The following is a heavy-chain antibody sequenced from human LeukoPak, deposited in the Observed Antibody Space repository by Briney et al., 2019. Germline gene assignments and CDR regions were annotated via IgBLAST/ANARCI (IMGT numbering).Heavy chain of an antibody. CDR2: VYYTGST. J-gene: IGHJ4*02. CDR3: ARQVSSSVH. V-gene: IGHV4-39*01. D-gene: IGHD6-6*01. CDR1: GGSISTTGSY. Sequence: SETLSLTCTVSGGSISTTGSYWAWIRQSPGKGLEWIGSVYYTGSTYYIPSLKSRVTISVDTSKNQFFLQLTSVTAADTSVYYYARQVSSSVHWGQGTLVTVSS.